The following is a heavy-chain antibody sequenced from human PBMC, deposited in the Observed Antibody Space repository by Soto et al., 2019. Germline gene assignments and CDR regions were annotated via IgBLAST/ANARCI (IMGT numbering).Heavy chain of an antibody. CDR2: IYWNDDK. J-gene: IGHJ4*02. D-gene: IGHD6-19*01. Sequence: GWICQPPGKALEWLALIYWNDDKRYSPSLKSRLTITKDTSKNQVVLTMTNMDPVDTATYYCAHSLTVSGGSTPFFDFWGQGALVTVSS. V-gene: IGHV2-5*01. CDR3: AHSLTVSGGSTPFFDF.